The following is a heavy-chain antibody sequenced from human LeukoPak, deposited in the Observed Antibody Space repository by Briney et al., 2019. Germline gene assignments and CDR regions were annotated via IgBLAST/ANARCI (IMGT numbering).Heavy chain of an antibody. D-gene: IGHD4-17*01. CDR2: IYYSGST. V-gene: IGHV4-39*07. J-gene: IGHJ3*02. Sequence: SETLSLTCTVSGGSISSSSYYWGWIRQPPGKGLEWIGSIYYSGSTYYNPSLKSRVTISVDTSRKQFSLRLNSVTAADTAVYYCARMHGDPRGDAFDIWGQGTMVTVSS. CDR1: GGSISSSSYY. CDR3: ARMHGDPRGDAFDI.